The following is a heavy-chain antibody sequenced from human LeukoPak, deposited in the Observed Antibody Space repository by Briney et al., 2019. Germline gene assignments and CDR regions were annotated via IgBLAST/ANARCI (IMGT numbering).Heavy chain of an antibody. CDR1: GGTFSSYA. CDR3: ARGSRGSYRPYYFDY. Sequence: ASVKVSCKASGGTFSSYAISWVRQAPGRGLEWMGGIIPIFGTANYAQKFQGRVTITADESTSTAYMELSSLRSEDTAVYYCARGSRGSYRPYYFDYWGQGTLVTVSS. CDR2: IIPIFGTA. V-gene: IGHV1-69*13. D-gene: IGHD1-26*01. J-gene: IGHJ4*02.